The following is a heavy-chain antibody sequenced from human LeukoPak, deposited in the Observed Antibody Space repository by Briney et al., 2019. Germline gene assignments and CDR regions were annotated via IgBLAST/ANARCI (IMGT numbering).Heavy chain of an antibody. CDR2: MNPNSGNT. D-gene: IGHD2-15*01. CDR3: ARVGYCSGGSRYIDWFDP. J-gene: IGHJ5*02. CDR1: GYTFTSYD. Sequence: ASVKVSCKASGYTFTSYDINWVRQATGQGLEWMGWMNPNSGNTGYAQKFQGRVTMTRNTSISTAYMELSSLRSEDTAVCYCARVGYCSGGSRYIDWFDPWGQGTLVTVSS. V-gene: IGHV1-8*01.